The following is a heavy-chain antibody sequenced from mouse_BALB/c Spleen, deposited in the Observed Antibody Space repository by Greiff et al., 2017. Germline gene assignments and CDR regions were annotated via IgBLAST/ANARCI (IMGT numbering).Heavy chain of an antibody. CDR2: IDPYYGGT. V-gene: IGHV1-39*01. CDR3: ARRYGSSNLYAMDY. Sequence: EVKLMESGPELEKPGASVKISCKASGYSFTGYNMNWVKQSNGKSLEWIGNIDPYYGGTSYNQKFKGKATLTVDKSSSTAYMQLKSLTSEDSAVYYCARRYGSSNLYAMDYWGQGTSVTVSS. CDR1: GYSFTGYN. D-gene: IGHD1-1*01. J-gene: IGHJ4*01.